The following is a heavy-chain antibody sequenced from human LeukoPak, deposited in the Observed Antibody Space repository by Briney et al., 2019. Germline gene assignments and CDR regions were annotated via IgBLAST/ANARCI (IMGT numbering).Heavy chain of an antibody. Sequence: PGGSLRLSCAASRSSFSSYAMSWVRQAPAKGLAWVSAISGSGGSTYFAHPVKGRFTISRDNSKNTLYLQMNSLKGEDTAVYYCAKDPSIAARPDFWFDPWGQGTLVTVSS. V-gene: IGHV3-23*01. J-gene: IGHJ5*02. CDR3: AKDPSIAARPDFWFDP. D-gene: IGHD6-6*01. CDR1: RSSFSSYA. CDR2: ISGSGGST.